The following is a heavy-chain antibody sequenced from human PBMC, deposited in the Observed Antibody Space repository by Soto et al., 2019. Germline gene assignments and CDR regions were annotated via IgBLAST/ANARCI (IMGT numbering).Heavy chain of an antibody. V-gene: IGHV4-31*03. D-gene: IGHD3-3*01. J-gene: IGHJ6*02. CDR1: GGSISSGGYY. CDR2: IYYSGST. Sequence: SETLSLTCTVSGGSISSGGYYWSWIRQHPGKGLEWIGYIYYSGSTYYNPSLKSRVTISVDTSKNQFSLKLSSVTAADTAVYYCARGGHVLRFLEWFPYGMDVWGQGTTVTVSS. CDR3: ARGGHVLRFLEWFPYGMDV.